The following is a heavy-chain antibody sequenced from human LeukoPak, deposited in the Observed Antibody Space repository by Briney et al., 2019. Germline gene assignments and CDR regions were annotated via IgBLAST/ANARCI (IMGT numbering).Heavy chain of an antibody. CDR3: ARRGSNFLYYFDF. Sequence: PSETLSLTCTVSGGSIGSHYWSWFRQPPGKGLEWIGYIYYIGTTDYNPSLKSRVTVSVDTSKNQFSLKLSSVTAADTAVYYCARRGSNFLYYFDFWGQGTLVTVSS. D-gene: IGHD4-11*01. CDR2: IYYIGTT. CDR1: GGSIGSHY. V-gene: IGHV4-59*08. J-gene: IGHJ4*02.